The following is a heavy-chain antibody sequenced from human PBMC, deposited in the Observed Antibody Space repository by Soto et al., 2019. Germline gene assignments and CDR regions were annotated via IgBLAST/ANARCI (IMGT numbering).Heavy chain of an antibody. D-gene: IGHD3-16*01. CDR2: INHSGST. J-gene: IGHJ4*02. CDR3: ARGRGGVTSPAVDY. Sequence: PSETLSLPCAVYGGSFSGYYWSWIRQPPGKGLEWIGEINHSGSTNYNPSLKSRVTISVDTSKNQFSLKLSSVTAADTAVSYWARGRGGVTSPAVDYWGQGTLDTV. V-gene: IGHV4-34*01. CDR1: GGSFSGYY.